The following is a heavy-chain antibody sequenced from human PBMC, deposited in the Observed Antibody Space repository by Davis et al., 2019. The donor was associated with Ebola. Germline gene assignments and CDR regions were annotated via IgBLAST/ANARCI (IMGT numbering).Heavy chain of an antibody. CDR3: AKDRRQQGRYYYMDV. J-gene: IGHJ6*03. V-gene: IGHV3-48*01. Sequence: PSETLSLTCAASGFTFSSYSMNWVRQAPGKGLEWVSYISSSSSTIYYADSVKGRFTISRDNSKNTLYLQMNSLRAEDTAVYYCAKDRRQQGRYYYMDVWGKGTTVTVSS. CDR1: GFTFSSYS. D-gene: IGHD6-13*01. CDR2: ISSSSSTI.